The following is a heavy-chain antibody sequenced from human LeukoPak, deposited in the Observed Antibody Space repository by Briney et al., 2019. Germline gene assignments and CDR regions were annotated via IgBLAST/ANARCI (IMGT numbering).Heavy chain of an antibody. Sequence: ASVKVSCKASGCTFTRYYMHWVRQAPGQGLEWMGWINPNSGGTNYAQKFQGRVTMTRDTSISTAYMELSRMRSDDTAVYYCARVTSSGWYWFDPWGQGTLVTVSS. D-gene: IGHD6-19*01. J-gene: IGHJ5*02. V-gene: IGHV1-2*02. CDR1: GCTFTRYY. CDR2: INPNSGGT. CDR3: ARVTSSGWYWFDP.